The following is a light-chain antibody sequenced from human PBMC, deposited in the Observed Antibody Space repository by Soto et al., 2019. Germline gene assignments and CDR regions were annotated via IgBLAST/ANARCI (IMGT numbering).Light chain of an antibody. Sequence: QSVLTQPRSVSGSPGQSVTISCTGTSTDVGGHNAVSWYQQNPGEAPKLVIFGNRNRPSGVPERFSGSKSGTSASLAITGLQAEDEADYYCQAYDYSLTASVFGGGTKLTVL. CDR2: GNR. CDR1: STDVGGHNA. J-gene: IGLJ3*02. CDR3: QAYDYSLTASV. V-gene: IGLV2-11*01.